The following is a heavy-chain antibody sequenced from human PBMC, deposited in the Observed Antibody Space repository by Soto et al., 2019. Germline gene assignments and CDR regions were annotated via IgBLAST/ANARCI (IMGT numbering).Heavy chain of an antibody. Sequence: EVQVVESGGGLVKPGGSLRLSCNFSFSMYSMDWVRQAPGNGLEWVASISSGSAFIKYADSVKGRFTISRDNAKNSVSLQMDSLRVEDTAMYYCTRDQGGSYDSWFDPWGRGTLVTVSS. V-gene: IGHV3-21*01. CDR1: SFSMYS. D-gene: IGHD1-26*01. CDR3: TRDQGGSYDSWFDP. J-gene: IGHJ5*02. CDR2: ISSGSAFI.